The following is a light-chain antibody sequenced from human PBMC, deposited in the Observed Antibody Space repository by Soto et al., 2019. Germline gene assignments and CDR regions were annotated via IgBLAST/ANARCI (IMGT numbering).Light chain of an antibody. CDR3: QQYSSYSVWT. V-gene: IGKV1-5*01. CDR2: DAS. Sequence: DIQMTQSPSTLSASIGDRVTITCRASQSISKWLAWHQQKPGKAPKLLIYDASSLQSGVPPRFSGSGSGTEFTLTIRSLQPDDIATYYCQQYSSYSVWTFGEGTKVEIK. J-gene: IGKJ1*01. CDR1: QSISKW.